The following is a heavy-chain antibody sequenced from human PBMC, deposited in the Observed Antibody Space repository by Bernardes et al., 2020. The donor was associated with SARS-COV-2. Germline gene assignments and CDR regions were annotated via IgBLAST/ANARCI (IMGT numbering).Heavy chain of an antibody. V-gene: IGHV4-34*01. Sequence: SETRSLTCAVYGGSFSGYYWNWIRQTPGTGLQWIGEINHSGNTNYNPSLKSRVTMSVDTSKNHVSLKLSSVTAADTAVYYCARGGCSSSSCYNFDYWGQGTLVTVSS. CDR1: GGSFSGYY. D-gene: IGHD2-2*02. J-gene: IGHJ4*02. CDR3: ARGGCSSSSCYNFDY. CDR2: INHSGNT.